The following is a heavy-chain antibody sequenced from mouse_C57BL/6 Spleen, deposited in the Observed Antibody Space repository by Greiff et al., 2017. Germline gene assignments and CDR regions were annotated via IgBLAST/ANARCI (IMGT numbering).Heavy chain of an antibody. CDR2: INPGNGDT. Sequence: QVQLQQSGPELVKPGASVKISCKASGYAFTSYCMNWVKQRPGKGLEWIGQINPGNGDTNYNGKFKGKATLTADKSSSTAYMQLSSLTSEDSAVYFGAREGLRRYFDYWGQGTTLTVSS. D-gene: IGHD2-4*01. CDR3: AREGLRRYFDY. J-gene: IGHJ2*01. CDR1: GYAFTSYC. V-gene: IGHV1-80*01.